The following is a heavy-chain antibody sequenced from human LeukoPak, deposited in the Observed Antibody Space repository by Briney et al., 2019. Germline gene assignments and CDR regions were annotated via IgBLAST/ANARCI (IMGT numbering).Heavy chain of an antibody. CDR1: GFTFSSYW. CDR3: TRDYTGYFP. Sequence: GSLRLSCEASGFTFSSYWMSWARQAPGKGLEWVANIKTDGSEKYYVDSVKGRFTISRDNAKNSLYLQMNSLRAEDTAVYHCTRDYTGYFPWGQGTLVIVSS. V-gene: IGHV3-7*03. J-gene: IGHJ5*02. CDR2: IKTDGSEK. D-gene: IGHD3-9*01.